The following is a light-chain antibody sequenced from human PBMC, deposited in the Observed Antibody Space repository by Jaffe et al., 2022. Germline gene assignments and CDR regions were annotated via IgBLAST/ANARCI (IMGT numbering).Light chain of an antibody. CDR1: NIKRRT. V-gene: IGLV3-21*02. J-gene: IGLJ1*01. Sequence: SYVLTQPPSVSVAPGQTARITCGGDNIKRRTVHWYQQKPGQAPLLVVFDDTDRPSGIPERFSGSNSGITATLTISRVEAGDEADYFCQVWDAASDHFIFATGTRVTVL. CDR2: DDT. CDR3: QVWDAASDHFI.